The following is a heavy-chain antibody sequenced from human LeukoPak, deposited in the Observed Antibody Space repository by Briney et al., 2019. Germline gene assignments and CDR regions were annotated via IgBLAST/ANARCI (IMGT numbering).Heavy chain of an antibody. V-gene: IGHV1-18*04. D-gene: IGHD3-3*01. J-gene: IGHJ4*02. CDR3: QRITIFGVVMDFDY. CDR2: ISLNNGNT. CDR1: GYAFNFYG. Sequence: ASAKVSCKTSGYAFNFYGLNWVRQAPGQGLEWMGFISLNNGNTHYEQKFQGRVTMAADTSTNTASLEVKSLRSDDTAVYYCQRITIFGVVMDFDYWGQGTLVTVSS.